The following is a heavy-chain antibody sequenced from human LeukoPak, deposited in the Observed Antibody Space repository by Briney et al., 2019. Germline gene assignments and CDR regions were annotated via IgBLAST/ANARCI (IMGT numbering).Heavy chain of an antibody. Sequence: GSLRLSCAASGFTFSSYTMSWARQAPGKGLECIGSIYYSGRTYYNPSLKSRVTISIDTSKNQFSLKLSSVTAADTAVYYCARGLWFGDENPPYFDYWGQGTLVTVSS. CDR1: GFTFSSYT. V-gene: IGHV4-59*08. CDR2: IYYSGRT. J-gene: IGHJ4*02. CDR3: ARGLWFGDENPPYFDY. D-gene: IGHD3-10*01.